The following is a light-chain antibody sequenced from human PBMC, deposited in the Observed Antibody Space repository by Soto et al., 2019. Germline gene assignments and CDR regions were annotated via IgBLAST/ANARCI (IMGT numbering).Light chain of an antibody. CDR1: LVLVYSDGNTY. J-gene: IGKJ1*01. Sequence: DVVITHSPLSLPATLVHPASISFTSSLVLVYSDGNTYLHWFQQRPGQSPRRLIYQVSNRDSGVPDRFSGSGSGTDFTLKVSRVEADDVGVYYCMKDIYWPSKFGQGTKVDIK. V-gene: IGKV2-30*01. CDR3: MKDIYWPSK. CDR2: QVS.